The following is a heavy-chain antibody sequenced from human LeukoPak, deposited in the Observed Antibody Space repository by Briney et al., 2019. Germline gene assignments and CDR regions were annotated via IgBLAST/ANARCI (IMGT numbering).Heavy chain of an antibody. CDR2: IYYSGST. CDR1: GGSISSSSYY. D-gene: IGHD3-16*02. J-gene: IGHJ3*02. CDR3: ARPQSNRSYRRHDAFDI. Sequence: SETLSLTCTVSGGSISSSSYYWGWIRQPPGKGLEWIGSIYYSGSTYYNQSLKSRVTISVDTSKNQSSLKLSSVTAADTAVYYCARPQSNRSYRRHDAFDIWGQGTMVTVSS. V-gene: IGHV4-39*01.